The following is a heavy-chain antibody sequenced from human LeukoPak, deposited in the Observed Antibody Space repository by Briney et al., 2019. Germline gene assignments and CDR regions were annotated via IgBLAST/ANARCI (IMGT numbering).Heavy chain of an antibody. CDR2: INAGNGNT. D-gene: IGHD6-19*01. Sequence: GASVKVSCTASGYTFTIYAMHWVRQAPGQRLEWMGWINAGNGNTKYSQKFQGRVTITRDTSASTAYMELSSLRSEDTAVYYCARRRGAVAVNWFDPWGQGTLVTVSS. CDR3: ARRRGAVAVNWFDP. CDR1: GYTFTIYA. J-gene: IGHJ5*02. V-gene: IGHV1-3*01.